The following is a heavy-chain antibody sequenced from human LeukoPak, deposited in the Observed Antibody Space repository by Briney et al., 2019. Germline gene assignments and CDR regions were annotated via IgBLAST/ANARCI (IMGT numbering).Heavy chain of an antibody. CDR2: ISAYNGNT. Sequence: ASVKVSCKASGYTFTSYGISWVRQAPGQGLEWMGWISAYNGNTNYAQKLQGRVTMTTDTSTSTACMELRSLRSDDTAVYYCARVITWDYGDYGGWFDPWGQGTLVTVSS. V-gene: IGHV1-18*01. J-gene: IGHJ5*02. D-gene: IGHD4-17*01. CDR3: ARVITWDYGDYGGWFDP. CDR1: GYTFTSYG.